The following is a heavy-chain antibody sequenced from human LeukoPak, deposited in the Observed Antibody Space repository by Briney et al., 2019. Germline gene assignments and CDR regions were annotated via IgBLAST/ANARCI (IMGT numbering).Heavy chain of an antibody. CDR3: AKGSGMYYYYFDY. D-gene: IGHD3-10*01. CDR2: ISGSGGST. V-gene: IGHV3-23*01. CDR1: GFTFNNYA. J-gene: IGHJ4*02. Sequence: GVSLRLSCAASGFTFNNYAMSWVRQAPGKGLEWVSAISGSGGSTFHADSVRGRFTISRDNSKNTLFLQMNSLRAEDTAVYYCAKGSGMYYYYFDYWGQGTLVTVSS.